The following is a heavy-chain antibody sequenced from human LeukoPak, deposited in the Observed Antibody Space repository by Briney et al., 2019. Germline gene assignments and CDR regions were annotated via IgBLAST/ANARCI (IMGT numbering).Heavy chain of an antibody. J-gene: IGHJ6*03. V-gene: IGHV1-2*02. CDR1: GYTFTDYF. D-gene: IGHD6-13*01. CDR3: ARDMAAGRYYYYMDV. CDR2: INPKSGGT. Sequence: ASVKVSCKASGYTFTDYFMNWVRQAPGQGLEWMGWINPKSGGTVYAQKFQGRVTMTRDTSSSTAYMELSSLRSEDTAVYYCARDMAAGRYYYYMDVWGKGTTVTISS.